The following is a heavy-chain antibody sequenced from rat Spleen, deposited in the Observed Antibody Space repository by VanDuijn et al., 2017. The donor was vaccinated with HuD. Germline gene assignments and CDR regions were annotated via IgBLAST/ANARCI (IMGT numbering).Heavy chain of an antibody. Sequence: EVQLMESGGGLVQPGRSLKLSCVASGFTFNNYWMTWIRQAPGKGLEWVASTTNTGDSTYHSDFVKGGFTISRDNPKSTLYLQMNSLRSEDTATYYCARVNTMGHGMEAWGQGASVTVSS. V-gene: IGHV5-31*01. D-gene: IGHD1-7*01. CDR2: TTNTGDST. J-gene: IGHJ4*01. CDR1: GFTFNNYW. CDR3: ARVNTMGHGMEA.